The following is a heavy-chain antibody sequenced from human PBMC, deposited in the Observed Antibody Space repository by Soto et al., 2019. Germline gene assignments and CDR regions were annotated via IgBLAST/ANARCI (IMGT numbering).Heavy chain of an antibody. CDR1: GYTFTSYG. CDR2: ISAYNGNT. Sequence: ASVKVSCKASGYTFTSYGISWVRQAPGQGLEWMGWISAYNGNTNYAQKLQGRVTMTTDTSTSTAYMELRSLRSDDTAVYYCARGCSGGSCYYYDYYGMDVWGQGTTVTVSS. CDR3: ARGCSGGSCYYYDYYGMDV. D-gene: IGHD2-15*01. J-gene: IGHJ6*02. V-gene: IGHV1-18*01.